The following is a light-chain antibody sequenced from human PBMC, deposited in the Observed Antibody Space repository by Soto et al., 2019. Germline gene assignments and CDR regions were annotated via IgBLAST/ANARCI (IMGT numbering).Light chain of an antibody. CDR3: QQYGRPLQT. J-gene: IGKJ2*01. CDR1: QSVNSSY. V-gene: IGKV3-20*01. CDR2: GAS. Sequence: EIVLTQSPGTLSLSPGERATLSCRASQSVNSSYVAWYQQKPGQAPRLLIFGASSRATGIPDRFSGSGSGKDLTLTISSLEPEEFAVYYCQQYGRPLQTFGLGAKLRIK.